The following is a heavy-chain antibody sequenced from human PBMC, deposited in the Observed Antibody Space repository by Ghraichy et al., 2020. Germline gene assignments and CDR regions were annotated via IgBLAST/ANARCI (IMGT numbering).Heavy chain of an antibody. CDR2: ISTSGSTI. CDR3: ARGAGPTFDP. CDR1: GFMFSSYE. Sequence: GGSLRLSCAASGFMFSSYEMNWVRQAPGKGLEWVSYISTSGSTIYADSVKGRFTISRDNAKNSLYLQMNSLRAEDTAVYYCARGAGPTFDPWGQGTLVTVSS. D-gene: IGHD3-10*01. V-gene: IGHV3-48*03. J-gene: IGHJ5*02.